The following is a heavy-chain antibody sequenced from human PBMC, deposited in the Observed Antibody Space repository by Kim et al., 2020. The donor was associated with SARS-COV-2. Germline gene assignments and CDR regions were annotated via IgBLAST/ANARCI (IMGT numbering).Heavy chain of an antibody. CDR2: IYYSGST. Sequence: SETLSLTCTVSGGSISSYYWSWIRQPPGKGLEWIGYIYYSGSTNYNPSLKSRVTISVDTSKNQFSLKLSSVTAADTAVYYCARQGFLEWSAFDPWGQGT. V-gene: IGHV4-59*08. D-gene: IGHD3-3*01. CDR3: ARQGFLEWSAFDP. J-gene: IGHJ5*02. CDR1: GGSISSYY.